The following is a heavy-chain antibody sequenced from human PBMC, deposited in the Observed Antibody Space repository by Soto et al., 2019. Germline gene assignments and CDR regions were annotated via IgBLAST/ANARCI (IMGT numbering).Heavy chain of an antibody. CDR2: IHSTGNS. J-gene: IGHJ5*02. Sequence: SETLSLTCSVSCDSISTSYWRWIRQAAEKRPEWIGLIHSTGNSHYNPSLRIRVSMSMGTSKKDIYLELTSVTAADTAVYYCARVGPWVPYYYDSSPYTFENWFDPWGQGTLVTVSS. D-gene: IGHD3-22*01. CDR1: CDSISTSY. CDR3: ARVGPWVPYYYDSSPYTFENWFDP. V-gene: IGHV4-4*07.